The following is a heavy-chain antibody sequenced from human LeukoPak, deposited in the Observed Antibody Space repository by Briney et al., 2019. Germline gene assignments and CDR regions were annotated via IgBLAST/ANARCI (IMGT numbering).Heavy chain of an antibody. V-gene: IGHV4-39*07. Sequence: SETLSLTCTVSGVSISTIGYYWGWIRQPPGKGLEWIGSIYYSGITYYNPSLKSRVTISIDTSNNQFSLTLSSVTAADTAFYYCARDPKSAVAADWFDPWGQGTLVTVSS. CDR3: ARDPKSAVAADWFDP. D-gene: IGHD6-19*01. CDR1: GVSISTIGYY. CDR2: IYYSGIT. J-gene: IGHJ5*01.